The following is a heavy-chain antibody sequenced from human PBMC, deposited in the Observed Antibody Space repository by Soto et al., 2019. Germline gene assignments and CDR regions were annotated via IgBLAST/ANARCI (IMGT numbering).Heavy chain of an antibody. V-gene: IGHV3-7*01. D-gene: IGHD2-15*01. CDR3: ARGVSCSGGTCYSGLHSYYAMDV. CDR1: GFPFNSYW. CDR2: IAQNGNEN. Sequence: EVQLVESGGGLVQPGGSLRLSCVASGFPFNSYWMGWVRQAPGKGLEWVATIAQNGNENNYVDSVKGRFTISRDSAKNAIYQQMISLRVEDPAIYFCARGVSCSGGTCYSGLHSYYAMDVWGLATTVTVSS. J-gene: IGHJ6*02.